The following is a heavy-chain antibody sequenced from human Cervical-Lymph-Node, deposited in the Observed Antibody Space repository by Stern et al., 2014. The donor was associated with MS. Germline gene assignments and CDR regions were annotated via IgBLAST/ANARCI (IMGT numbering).Heavy chain of an antibody. CDR1: GFPFTDYY. CDR2: INPNTGGT. V-gene: IGHV1-2*02. CDR3: ARGGSWFRPDDY. D-gene: IGHD6-13*01. Sequence: VQLVQSGTEVKKPGASVRVSCEASGFPFTDYYFHLVRPAPGQGLEWLGWINPNTGGTNYAQKLQGRVTVTSDTSISTTYMQLSGLRSDDTAVYFCARGGSWFRPDDYWGQGTLVAVSS. J-gene: IGHJ4*02.